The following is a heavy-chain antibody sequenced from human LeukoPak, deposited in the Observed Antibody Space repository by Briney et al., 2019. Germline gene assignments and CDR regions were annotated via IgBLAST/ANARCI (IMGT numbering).Heavy chain of an antibody. J-gene: IGHJ4*02. Sequence: PSETLSLTCAVYGGSFSGYYWSWIRQPPGKGLEWIGEINHSGSTNYNPSLKSRVTISVDTSKNQFSLKLSSVTAADTAVYYCARGRYSPFYYYSSAYFRDRPTPGGHDYWGQGTLVTVSS. CDR1: GGSFSGYY. CDR2: INHSGST. V-gene: IGHV4-34*01. D-gene: IGHD3-22*01. CDR3: ARGRYSPFYYYSSAYFRDRPTPGGHDY.